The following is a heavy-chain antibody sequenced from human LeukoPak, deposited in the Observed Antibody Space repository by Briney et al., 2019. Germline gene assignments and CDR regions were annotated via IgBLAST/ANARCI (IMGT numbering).Heavy chain of an antibody. CDR3: AREVAAAGVPD. Sequence: ASVKVSCKASGYTFTSYAMHWVRQAPGQRLEWMGRINAGNGNTKYSQKFQGRVTITRDTSASTAYMELSSLRSEGTAVYYCAREVAAAGVPDWGQGTLVTVSS. D-gene: IGHD6-13*01. CDR2: INAGNGNT. V-gene: IGHV1-3*01. J-gene: IGHJ4*02. CDR1: GYTFTSYA.